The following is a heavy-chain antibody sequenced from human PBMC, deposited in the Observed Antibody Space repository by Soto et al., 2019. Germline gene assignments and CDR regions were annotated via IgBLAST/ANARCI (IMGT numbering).Heavy chain of an antibody. V-gene: IGHV1-2*04. J-gene: IGHJ4*02. Sequence: QVRLVQSGAEVKKPGASVKVSCKASGYTFTGYYMHWVRQAPGQVLEWMGWINPNSGGTNYAQKFQGWVTMTRDTSISTAYMELSRLRSDDTAVYYCARDRAEGLYYFDYWGQGTLVTVSS. CDR1: GYTFTGYY. CDR3: ARDRAEGLYYFDY. CDR2: INPNSGGT. D-gene: IGHD3-10*01.